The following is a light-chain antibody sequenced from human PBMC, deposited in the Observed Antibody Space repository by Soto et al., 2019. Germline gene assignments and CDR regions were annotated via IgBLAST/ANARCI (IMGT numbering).Light chain of an antibody. CDR2: DVS. V-gene: IGKV3-15*01. J-gene: IGKJ4*01. Sequence: EIVMTQSPATLSVSPGERATLSCRARRSVSSNLAWYQQKPGQAPRLLIYDVSIRATGIPARFSGSGSGTEFTLTISSLQSEDSAVYYCQQYNEWPLTFGGGTKVDIK. CDR3: QQYNEWPLT. CDR1: RSVSSN.